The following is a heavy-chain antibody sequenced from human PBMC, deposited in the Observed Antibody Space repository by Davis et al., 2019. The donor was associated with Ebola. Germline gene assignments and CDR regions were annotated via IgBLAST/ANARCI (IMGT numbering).Heavy chain of an antibody. CDR3: ARGRIAARLSLFDY. Sequence: SETLSLTCTVSGGSISSGDYYWSWIRQPPGKGLEWIGYIYYSGSTNYNPSLKSRVTISVDTSKNQFSLKLSSVTAADTAVYYCARGRIAARLSLFDYWGQGTLVTVSS. J-gene: IGHJ4*02. D-gene: IGHD6-6*01. CDR1: GGSISSGDYY. CDR2: IYYSGST. V-gene: IGHV4-61*08.